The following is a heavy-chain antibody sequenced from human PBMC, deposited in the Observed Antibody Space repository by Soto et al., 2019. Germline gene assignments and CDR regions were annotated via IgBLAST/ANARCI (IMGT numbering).Heavy chain of an antibody. CDR2: ISSSSSTI. D-gene: IGHD3-3*01. CDR3: ARLPGYDFWSGYYERGHWRFDP. Sequence: GGSLRLSCAASGFTFSSYSMNWVRQAPGKGLEWVSYISSSSSTIYYADSVKGRFTISRDNAKNSLYLQMNSLRDEDTAVYYCARLPGYDFWSGYYERGHWRFDPWGQGTLVTVSS. V-gene: IGHV3-48*02. CDR1: GFTFSSYS. J-gene: IGHJ5*02.